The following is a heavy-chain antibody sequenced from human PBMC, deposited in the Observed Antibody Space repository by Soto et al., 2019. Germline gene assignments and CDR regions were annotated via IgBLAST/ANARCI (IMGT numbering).Heavy chain of an antibody. J-gene: IGHJ6*03. V-gene: IGHV1-8*01. Sequence: ASVKVSCKASGYTFTSYDINWVRQATGQGLEWMGWMNPNSGNTGYAQKFQGRVTMTRNTSISTAYMELSSLRSEDTAVYYCARGGIYCSGGSCYPYMDVWGKGTTVTVSS. D-gene: IGHD2-15*01. CDR2: MNPNSGNT. CDR3: ARGGIYCSGGSCYPYMDV. CDR1: GYTFTSYD.